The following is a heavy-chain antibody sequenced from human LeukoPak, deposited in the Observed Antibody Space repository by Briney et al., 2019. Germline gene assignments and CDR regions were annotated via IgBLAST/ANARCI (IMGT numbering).Heavy chain of an antibody. J-gene: IGHJ3*02. V-gene: IGHV3-48*04. D-gene: IGHD3-9*01. Sequence: PGGSLRLSCAASGFTFSSYSMNWVRQAPGKGLEWVSYISSSSSTIYYADSVKGRFTISRDNAKNSLYLQMNSLRAEDMALYYCAKSHYDILTIDAFDIWGQGTVVTVSS. CDR2: ISSSSSTI. CDR3: AKSHYDILTIDAFDI. CDR1: GFTFSSYS.